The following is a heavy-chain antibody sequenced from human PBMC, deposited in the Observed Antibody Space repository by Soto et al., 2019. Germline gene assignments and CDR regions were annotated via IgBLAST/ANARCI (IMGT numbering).Heavy chain of an antibody. Sequence: PGGSLRLSCAASGFTLSISSMNWVRQAPGKGLEWVSNIKRSGAGKYYVDSVKGRFTISRDNSKNTLYLQMNSLRAEDTAVYYCALPRTGIEAAALDYWGQGTLVTVSS. J-gene: IGHJ4*02. CDR2: IKRSGAGK. CDR3: ALPRTGIEAAALDY. CDR1: GFTLSISS. V-gene: IGHV3-7*03. D-gene: IGHD6-13*01.